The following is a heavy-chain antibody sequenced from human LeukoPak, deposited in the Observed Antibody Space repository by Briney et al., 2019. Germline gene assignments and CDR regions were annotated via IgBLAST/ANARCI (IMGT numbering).Heavy chain of an antibody. CDR1: GYTFTAYY. Sequence: ASVKVSCKASGYTFTAYYIHWVRQAPGQGLEWMGWINPNSGDTKYSQKFQGRVTTTRDTSISTTYMELSGLTSDDTAVYYCARGYYDSGGPRLDYWGQGTLVTVSS. CDR3: ARGYYDSGGPRLDY. V-gene: IGHV1-2*02. D-gene: IGHD3-22*01. CDR2: INPNSGDT. J-gene: IGHJ4*02.